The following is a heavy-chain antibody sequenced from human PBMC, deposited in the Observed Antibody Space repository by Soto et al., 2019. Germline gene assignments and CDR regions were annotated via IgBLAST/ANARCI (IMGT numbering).Heavy chain of an antibody. Sequence: QVQLVQSGAEVKKPGASVKVSCKTSGYTFTSYGISWVRQAPGQGLEWMGWISAYTGNTNYAQKLEGRVTMTTDTPTSTDYREVRSVRSDDTAVYYCAGDSKLEPFAYWGQGTLVTVSS. CDR3: AGDSKLEPFAY. J-gene: IGHJ4*02. V-gene: IGHV1-18*01. CDR1: GYTFTSYG. CDR2: ISAYTGNT.